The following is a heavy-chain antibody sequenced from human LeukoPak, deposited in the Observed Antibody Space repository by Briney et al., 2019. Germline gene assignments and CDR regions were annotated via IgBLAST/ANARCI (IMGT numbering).Heavy chain of an antibody. D-gene: IGHD1-1*01. V-gene: IGHV3-72*01. CDR2: TRNKANSYTT. J-gene: IGHJ4*02. CDR3: ARAGGTRPFGY. CDR1: GFTFSNYW. Sequence: GGSLRLSFAASGFTFSNYWMSGVRQAPGKGLEGFGRTRNKANSYTTEYAASVKGRFTISRDGSKNSLYLQMNSLQTEDTAVYYCARAGGTRPFGYWGQGTLVTVSS.